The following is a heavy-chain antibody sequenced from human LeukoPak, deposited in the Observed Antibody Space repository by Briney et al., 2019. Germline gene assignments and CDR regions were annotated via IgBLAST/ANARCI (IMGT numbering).Heavy chain of an antibody. CDR1: GCTLTELS. Sequence: ASVKVSSKGCGCTLTELSTHWARQAPGKGLEWMGGFDPEDGETIYAQKFQGRVTMTEDTSTDTAYMELSSLRSEDTAVYYCARDFSGNYEHDYWGQGTLVTVSS. V-gene: IGHV1-24*01. D-gene: IGHD3-10*01. J-gene: IGHJ4*02. CDR2: FDPEDGET. CDR3: ARDFSGNYEHDY.